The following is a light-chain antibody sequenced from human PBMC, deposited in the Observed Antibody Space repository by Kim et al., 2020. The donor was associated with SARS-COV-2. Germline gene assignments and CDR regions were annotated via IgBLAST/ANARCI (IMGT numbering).Light chain of an antibody. CDR2: RDN. CDR1: SSNIGNNY. V-gene: IGLV1-47*01. Sequence: PGKRFTISCSGSSSNIGNNYVYWYQHLPGTAPKLLIYRDNQRPSGVPDRFSGSKSGTSASLAISGLRSEDEADYYCASWDDRLFVVFGGGTQLTVL. CDR3: ASWDDRLFVV. J-gene: IGLJ2*01.